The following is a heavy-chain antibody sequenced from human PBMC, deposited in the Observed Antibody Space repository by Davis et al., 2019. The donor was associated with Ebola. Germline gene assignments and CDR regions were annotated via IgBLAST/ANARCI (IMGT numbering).Heavy chain of an antibody. J-gene: IGHJ4*02. CDR2: ISTSGTTT. D-gene: IGHD2-15*01. CDR1: GFTFSSHE. CDR3: ARDDCSGDGTCHSKDSFDY. V-gene: IGHV3-48*03. Sequence: PGGSLRLSCAASGFTFSSHEMNWVRQAPGKGLEWVSYISTSGTTTSYADSVRGRFTISRDNTKNSLYLQMNSLRADDTAVYYCARDDCSGDGTCHSKDSFDYWGQGTLVTVSS.